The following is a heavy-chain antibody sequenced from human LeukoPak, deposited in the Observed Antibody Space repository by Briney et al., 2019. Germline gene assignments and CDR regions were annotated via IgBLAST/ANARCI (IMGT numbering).Heavy chain of an antibody. D-gene: IGHD3-22*01. CDR1: GFTFDDYA. CDR3: AKDRSGYFDY. Sequence: GGSLRLSCAASGFTFDDYAMHWVRQAPGKGLEWVSGISWNSGSIGYADSVKGRFTISRDNAKSSLYLQMNSLRAEDTALYYCAKDRSGYFDYWGQGTLVTVSS. J-gene: IGHJ4*02. V-gene: IGHV3-9*01. CDR2: ISWNSGSI.